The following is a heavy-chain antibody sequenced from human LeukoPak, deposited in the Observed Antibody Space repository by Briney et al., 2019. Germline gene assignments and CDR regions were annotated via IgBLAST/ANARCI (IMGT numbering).Heavy chain of an antibody. CDR2: IYYTGTA. D-gene: IGHD3-10*01. Sequence: SETLSLTCTVSGASIRGRDYYWDWIRQTPGKGLEWIAAIYYTGTAYYNPSLRSRVTISVDTSKNQFSLKLSSVTAADTAVYYCVRDDAFVRGPIARNWFDPWGQGVLVTVSS. V-gene: IGHV4-39*07. CDR3: VRDDAFVRGPIARNWFDP. CDR1: GASIRGRDYY. J-gene: IGHJ5*02.